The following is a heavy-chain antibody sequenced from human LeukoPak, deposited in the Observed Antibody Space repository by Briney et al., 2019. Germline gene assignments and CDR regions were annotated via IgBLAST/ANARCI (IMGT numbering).Heavy chain of an antibody. D-gene: IGHD6-13*01. CDR2: ISGSGTTI. Sequence: QPGGSLRLSCAASGFSFSSFEMNWVRQGPGKGLEWVSYISGSGTTIRYADSVKGRLTISRDNAKNSLYLQMNSLRAEDTAVYHCVRDLTPATDDEDYWGQGILVTVSS. J-gene: IGHJ4*02. CDR1: GFSFSSFE. CDR3: VRDLTPATDDEDY. V-gene: IGHV3-48*03.